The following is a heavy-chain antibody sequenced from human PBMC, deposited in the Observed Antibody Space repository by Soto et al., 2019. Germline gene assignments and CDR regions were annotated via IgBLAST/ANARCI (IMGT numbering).Heavy chain of an antibody. Sequence: GGSLRLSCAASGFTFDDYAMHWVRQAPGKGLEWVSGISWNSGSIGYADSVKGRFTISRDNSKNTLYLQMDSLRGEDTAVYYCAREEYSECYFDYWGQGTLVTVSS. J-gene: IGHJ4*01. CDR3: AREEYSECYFDY. CDR1: GFTFDDYA. D-gene: IGHD6-6*01. V-gene: IGHV3-9*01. CDR2: ISWNSGSI.